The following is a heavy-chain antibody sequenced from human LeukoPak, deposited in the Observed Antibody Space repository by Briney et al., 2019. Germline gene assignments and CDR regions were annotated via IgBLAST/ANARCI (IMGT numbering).Heavy chain of an antibody. CDR3: ARGSWWYAFDI. V-gene: IGHV4-61*02. CDR1: GGSISSGSYY. Sequence: SQTLSLTCTVSGGSISSGSYYWSWIRQPAGKGLEWIGRIYTSGSTNYNPSLKSRVTISVDTSKNQFSLKLSSVTAADTAVYYCARGSWWYAFDIWGRGTMVTVSS. J-gene: IGHJ3*02. CDR2: IYTSGST. D-gene: IGHD2-15*01.